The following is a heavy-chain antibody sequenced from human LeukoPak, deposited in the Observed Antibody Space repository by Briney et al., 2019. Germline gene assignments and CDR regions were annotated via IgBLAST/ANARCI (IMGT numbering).Heavy chain of an antibody. D-gene: IGHD6-19*01. Sequence: GDSLKISCKGSGYNFANYWIGWVRRMPGKGLEWMGIIYPGDSDTRYSPSFQGQVTISADRSISTAYLQWSSLKASDSAIYYCARITTSGWYADYWGQGTLVTVS. V-gene: IGHV5-51*01. CDR2: IYPGDSDT. CDR1: GYNFANYW. J-gene: IGHJ4*02. CDR3: ARITTSGWYADY.